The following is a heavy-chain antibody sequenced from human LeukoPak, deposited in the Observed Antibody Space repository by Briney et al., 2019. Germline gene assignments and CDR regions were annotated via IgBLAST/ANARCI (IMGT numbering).Heavy chain of an antibody. J-gene: IGHJ6*02. CDR1: GGSISSSNW. V-gene: IGHV4-4*02. CDR3: ARGGYSYGFHYYYYYGMDV. CDR2: IYHSGST. D-gene: IGHD5-18*01. Sequence: SETLSLTCAVSGGSISSSNWWSWVRQPPGKGLEWIGEIYHSGSTNYNPSLKSRVTISVDKSKNQFSLKLSSVTAADTAVYYCARGGYSYGFHYYYYYGMDVWGQGTTVTVSS.